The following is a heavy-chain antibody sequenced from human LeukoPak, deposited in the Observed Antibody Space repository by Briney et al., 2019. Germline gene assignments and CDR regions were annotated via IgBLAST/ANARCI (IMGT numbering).Heavy chain of an antibody. D-gene: IGHD5-12*01. CDR3: ARRPPPYDDYYFDY. Sequence: SETLSLTCTVSGGSISSYYWGWVRQPPGKGLEWIGSIYYSGSTYYNPSLKSRVTISVDTSKNQFSLKLSSVTAADTAVYYCARRPPPYDDYYFDYWGQGTLVTVSS. CDR1: GGSISSYY. V-gene: IGHV4-39*01. CDR2: IYYSGST. J-gene: IGHJ4*02.